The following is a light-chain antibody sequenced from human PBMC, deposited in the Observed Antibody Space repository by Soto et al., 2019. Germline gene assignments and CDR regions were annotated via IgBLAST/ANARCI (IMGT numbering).Light chain of an antibody. V-gene: IGKV2-28*01. CDR2: LGS. Sequence: DIVMTQSPLSLPVTPGEPVSISCRSSQSLLHTDGYFYLDWYLQKPGQSPQVLIYLGSNRASGVPDRFSGSGSGTDFTLKISRVVAEDVGLYYCMQARQTPRTFGQGTRVEIK. J-gene: IGKJ1*01. CDR1: QSLLHTDGYFY. CDR3: MQARQTPRT.